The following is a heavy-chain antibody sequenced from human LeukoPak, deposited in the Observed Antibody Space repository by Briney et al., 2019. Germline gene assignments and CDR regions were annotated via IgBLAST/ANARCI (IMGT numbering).Heavy chain of an antibody. V-gene: IGHV3-11*01. CDR1: GFSISDYY. CDR2: ITSGAGST. CDR3: TKERRGTYYAFES. D-gene: IGHD3-16*01. J-gene: IGHJ4*02. Sequence: PGGSLRLSCDASGFSISDYYMSWIRQSPVKGLEWISYITSGAGSTKYADSVKGRFTISRDKAKNSVALQLSSLRPEDTAVYYCTKERRGTYYAFESWGQGTLVTVSS.